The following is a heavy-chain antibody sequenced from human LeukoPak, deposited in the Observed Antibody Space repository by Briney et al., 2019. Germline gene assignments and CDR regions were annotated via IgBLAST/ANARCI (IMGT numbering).Heavy chain of an antibody. D-gene: IGHD2-15*01. CDR3: AKGRAPNSDLGYCSGGTCYHFDY. V-gene: IGHV3-23*01. CDR2: LSCSGGDK. Sequence: GGALRLSCAASGFTFSSYVMSSVRQPPGKGLEWVSALSCSGGDKYYKDSVKGRFTISRDNSKNTLYLQMTSLRAEETAVYYCAKGRAPNSDLGYCSGGTCYHFDYWGQGTLVTVSS. J-gene: IGHJ4*02. CDR1: GFTFSSYV.